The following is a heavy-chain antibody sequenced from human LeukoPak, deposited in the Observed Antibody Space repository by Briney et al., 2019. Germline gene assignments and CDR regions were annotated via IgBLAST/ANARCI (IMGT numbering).Heavy chain of an antibody. Sequence: GGSLRLSCAASGFTVSDNYMSWVRQAPGKGLEWVSTVYSGGLTYYADPVKGRFTISRDNSKNTLYLQMSSLRAEDTAVYYCVRDRWPGLGDFWGQRTTVTVSS. CDR3: VRDRWPGLGDF. V-gene: IGHV3-66*01. CDR2: VYSGGLT. J-gene: IGHJ6*02. CDR1: GFTVSDNY. D-gene: IGHD6-19*01.